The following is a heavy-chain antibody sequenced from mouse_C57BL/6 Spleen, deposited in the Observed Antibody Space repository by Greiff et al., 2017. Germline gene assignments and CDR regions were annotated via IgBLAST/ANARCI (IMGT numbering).Heavy chain of an antibody. D-gene: IGHD1-1*01. CDR1: GYTFTSYW. CDR3: ARFGPLLGGYFDV. J-gene: IGHJ1*03. Sequence: QVQLQQPGAELVRPGSSVKLSCKASGYTFTSYWMHWVKQRPIQGLEWIGNIDPSDSETHYNQKFKDKATLTVDKSSSTAYMQLSSLTSEDSAVYYCARFGPLLGGYFDVWGTGTTGTVSS. CDR2: IDPSDSET. V-gene: IGHV1-52*01.